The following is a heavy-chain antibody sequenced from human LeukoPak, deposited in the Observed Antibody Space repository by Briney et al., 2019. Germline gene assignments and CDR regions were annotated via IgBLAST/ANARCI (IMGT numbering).Heavy chain of an antibody. Sequence: GGSLRLSCAASGFTFSSYAMSWVRQAPGKGLGWVSAISGSGGSTYYADSVKGRFTISRDNSKNTLYLQMNSLRAEDTAVYYCAKDWLSPYSSSSYFDYWGQGTLVTVSS. J-gene: IGHJ4*02. CDR3: AKDWLSPYSSSSYFDY. CDR1: GFTFSSYA. D-gene: IGHD6-6*01. CDR2: ISGSGGST. V-gene: IGHV3-23*01.